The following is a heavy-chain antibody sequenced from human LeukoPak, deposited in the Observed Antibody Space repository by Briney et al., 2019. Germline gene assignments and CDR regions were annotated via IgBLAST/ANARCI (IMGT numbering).Heavy chain of an antibody. D-gene: IGHD3-22*01. V-gene: IGHV3-7*05. Sequence: GGSVRLSCEASGFTFSSYWMSWVRQAPGKGLEWVANIKQDGSEKYYVDSVKGRFTISRDNAKNSLYLQMNSLRAEDTAVYYCARDYYDSSGEFDYWGQGTLVTVSS. CDR1: GFTFSSYW. CDR2: IKQDGSEK. J-gene: IGHJ4*02. CDR3: ARDYYDSSGEFDY.